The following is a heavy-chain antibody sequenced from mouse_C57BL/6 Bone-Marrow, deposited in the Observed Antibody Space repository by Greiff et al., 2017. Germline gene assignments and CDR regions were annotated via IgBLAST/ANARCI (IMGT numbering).Heavy chain of an antibody. CDR1: GYTFTSYW. V-gene: IGHV1-69*01. CDR3: ARGTTYDYDNY. D-gene: IGHD2-4*01. Sequence: QVQLQQPGAELVMPGASVKLSCKASGYTFTSYWMHWVKQRPGQGLEWIGEIDPSDSYTNYNQKFKGKSTLTVDKSSSTAYMQLSSLTSEDSAVYYCARGTTYDYDNYWGQGTTLTVSS. J-gene: IGHJ2*01. CDR2: IDPSDSYT.